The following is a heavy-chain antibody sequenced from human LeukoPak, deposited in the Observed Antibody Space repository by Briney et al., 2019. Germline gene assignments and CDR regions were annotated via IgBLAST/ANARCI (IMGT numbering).Heavy chain of an antibody. D-gene: IGHD3-10*01. CDR1: GFTFDDYA. CDR2: ISWNSGSI. J-gene: IGHJ4*02. V-gene: IGHV3-9*03. Sequence: GRSLRLSCAASGFTFDDYAMHWVRQAPGKGLEWVSGISWNSGSIGYADSVKGRFTISRDNAKNSLYLQMNSLRAEDMALYYCAKSRDYYYGSGNFDYWGQGTLVTVS. CDR3: AKSRDYYYGSGNFDY.